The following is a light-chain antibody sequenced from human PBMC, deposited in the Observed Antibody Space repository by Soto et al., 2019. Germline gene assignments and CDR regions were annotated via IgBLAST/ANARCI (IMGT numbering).Light chain of an antibody. Sequence: DIHMSHSPSSVCASVGDRVTITCRASQGISNWLAWYQQKPGEAPKLLISAASSLQSGVPSRFSGSGSGTDFTLTINSLQPEDFATYYCQQGHSFPLTFGGGTKVDIK. CDR1: QGISNW. J-gene: IGKJ4*01. CDR3: QQGHSFPLT. CDR2: AAS. V-gene: IGKV1D-12*01.